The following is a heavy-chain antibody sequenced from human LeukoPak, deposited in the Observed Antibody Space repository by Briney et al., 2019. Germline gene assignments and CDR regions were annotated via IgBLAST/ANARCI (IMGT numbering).Heavy chain of an antibody. V-gene: IGHV3-64*04. CDR2: ISSNGGST. CDR3: ARRHCSSTSCYWYYYGMDV. J-gene: IGHJ6*02. CDR1: GFTFSSYA. Sequence: GGSLRLSCSASGFTFSSYAMHWVRQAPGKGLEYVSAISSNGGSTYYADSVKGRFTISRDNAKNSLYLQMNSLRAEDTAVYYCARRHCSSTSCYWYYYGMDVWGQGTTVTVSS. D-gene: IGHD2-2*01.